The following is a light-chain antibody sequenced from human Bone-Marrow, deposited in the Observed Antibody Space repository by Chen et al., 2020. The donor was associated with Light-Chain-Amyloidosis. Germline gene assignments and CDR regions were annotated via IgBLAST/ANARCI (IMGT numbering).Light chain of an antibody. J-gene: IGLJ1*01. CDR1: SSDVGGDNH. CDR3: SSYTITNTLV. Sequence: QSALTQPASVFGSPGQSITSSCTGTSSDVGGDNHVSWYQQHPDKAPKLMIYEVTNRPSWVPDRFSGSKSDNTASLTISGLQTEDEADYFCSSYTITNTLVFGSGTRVTVL. V-gene: IGLV2-14*01. CDR2: EVT.